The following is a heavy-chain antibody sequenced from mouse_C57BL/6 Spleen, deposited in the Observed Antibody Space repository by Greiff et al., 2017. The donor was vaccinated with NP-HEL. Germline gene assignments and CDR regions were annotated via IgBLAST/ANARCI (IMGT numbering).Heavy chain of an antibody. J-gene: IGHJ2*01. D-gene: IGHD4-1*01. CDR1: GYSITSGYY. CDR2: ISYDGSN. CDR3: ARDALTGIDY. V-gene: IGHV3-6*01. Sequence: EVKVEESGPGLVKPSQSLSLTCSVTGYSITSGYYWNWIRQFPGNKLEWMGYISYDGSNNYNPSLKNRISITRDTSKNQFFLKLNSVTTEDTATYYCARDALTGIDYWGQGTTLTVSS.